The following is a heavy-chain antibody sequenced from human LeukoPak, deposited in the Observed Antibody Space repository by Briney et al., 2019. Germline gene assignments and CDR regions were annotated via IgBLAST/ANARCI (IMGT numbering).Heavy chain of an antibody. J-gene: IGHJ5*02. CDR3: ARDPRYYDSNAYYYDNWFVP. Sequence: PSETLSLTCTVSGVSISSYYWSWLRQPPGKGLEWIGYISNSGSTNYNPSLKSRVTISVDTSKNLCSLRLSSVTAADTAVYYCARDPRYYDSNAYYYDNWFVPWGQGTLVTVSS. V-gene: IGHV4-59*01. D-gene: IGHD3-22*01. CDR1: GVSISSYY. CDR2: ISNSGST.